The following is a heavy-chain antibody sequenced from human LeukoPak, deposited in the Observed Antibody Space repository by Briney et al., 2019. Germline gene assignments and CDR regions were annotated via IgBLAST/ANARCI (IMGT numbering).Heavy chain of an antibody. V-gene: IGHV4-59*08. D-gene: IGHD6-13*01. J-gene: IGHJ3*01. CDR2: IYYSGST. CDR1: GVSISSYY. Sequence: PSEALSLTCTGSGVSISSYYWSWIRQPPGKGLEWIGYIYYSGSTNYSPSLKSRVTISLDTSKNQFSLKLSSVTAADTAVYYCARHDGSSWYYAFDVWGQGTMVTVSS. CDR3: ARHDGSSWYYAFDV.